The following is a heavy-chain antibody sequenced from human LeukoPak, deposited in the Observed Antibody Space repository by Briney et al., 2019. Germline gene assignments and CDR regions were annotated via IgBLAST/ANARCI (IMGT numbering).Heavy chain of an antibody. CDR1: GFTFDDSG. D-gene: IGHD7-27*01. CDR3: ARDLGNSISFFDY. CDR2: ITWNGGRT. Sequence: GGSLRLSCAASGFTFDDSGMSWVRLAPGKGLEWVSGITWNGGRTGYADSVKGRFTISRDNANNSLYLQMSSLRAEDAALYYCARDLGNSISFFDYWGQGTLVTVSS. V-gene: IGHV3-20*04. J-gene: IGHJ4*02.